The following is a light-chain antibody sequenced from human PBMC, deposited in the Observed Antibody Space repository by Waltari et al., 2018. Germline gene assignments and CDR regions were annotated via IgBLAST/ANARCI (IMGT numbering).Light chain of an antibody. V-gene: IGKV1-5*03. CDR2: KTS. CDR3: QQYNTYFT. CDR1: QSVNMW. J-gene: IGKJ3*01. Sequence: DIQMNQSPSTLSESVGDRVTITCRASQSVNMWLAWYQQEPGKAPKLLIYKTSSLESGVPFRFSGSGSGTEFTLTISSLQPDDFATYYCQQYNTYFTFGPGTKVDIK.